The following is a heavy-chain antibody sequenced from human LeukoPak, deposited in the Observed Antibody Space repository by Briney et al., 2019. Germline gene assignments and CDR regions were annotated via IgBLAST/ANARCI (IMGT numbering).Heavy chain of an antibody. CDR2: ISYDGSNK. CDR3: AEDSVAMIVVVITTGFDY. D-gene: IGHD3-22*01. J-gene: IGHJ4*02. Sequence: TGGSLRLSCAASGFTFSSYAMHWVRQAPGKGLEWVAVISYDGSNKYYADSVKGRFTISRDNSKNTLYLQMNSLRAEDTAVYYCAEDSVAMIVVVITTGFDYWGQGTLVTVFS. CDR1: GFTFSSYA. V-gene: IGHV3-30-3*01.